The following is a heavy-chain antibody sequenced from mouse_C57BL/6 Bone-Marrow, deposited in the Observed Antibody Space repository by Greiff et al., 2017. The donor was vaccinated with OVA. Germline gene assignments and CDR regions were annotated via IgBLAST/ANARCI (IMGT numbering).Heavy chain of an antibody. D-gene: IGHD2-1*01. V-gene: IGHV1-69*01. CDR1: GYTFTSYW. CDR3: AREGGTYGNYRFAY. J-gene: IGHJ3*01. CDR2: IDPSDSYT. Sequence: QVQLQQPGAELVMPGASVKLSCKASGYTFTSYWMHWVKQRPGQGLEWIGEIDPSDSYTNYNQKFKGKSTLTVDKSSSTAYMQLGSLTSEDSAVYYCAREGGTYGNYRFAYWGQGTLVTVSA.